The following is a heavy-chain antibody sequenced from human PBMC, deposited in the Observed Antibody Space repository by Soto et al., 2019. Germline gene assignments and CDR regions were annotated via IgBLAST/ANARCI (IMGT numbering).Heavy chain of an antibody. CDR3: AKGGLELLDYFDY. CDR1: GFTFSSYG. V-gene: IGHV3-30*18. J-gene: IGHJ4*02. Sequence: GGSLRLSCAASGFTFSSYGMHWVRQAPGKGLEWVAVISYDGSNKYYADSVKGRFTISRDNSKNTLYLQMNSLRAEDTAVYYCAKGGLELLDYFDYWGQGTLVTVSS. D-gene: IGHD1-7*01. CDR2: ISYDGSNK.